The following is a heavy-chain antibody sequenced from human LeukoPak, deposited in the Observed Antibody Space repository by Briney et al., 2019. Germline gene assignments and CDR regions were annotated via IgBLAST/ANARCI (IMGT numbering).Heavy chain of an antibody. CDR2: MNPNSGNT. CDR3: AREGYYYDSSGYPY. V-gene: IGHV1-8*01. CDR1: GYTVTSYD. J-gene: IGHJ4*02. D-gene: IGHD3-22*01. Sequence: ASVKVSCKASGYTVTSYDINWVRQATGQGLEWMGWMNPNSGNTGYAQNFQGRVTMTRNTSISTAYMELSSLRSEDTAVYYCAREGYYYDSSGYPYWGQGTLVTVSS.